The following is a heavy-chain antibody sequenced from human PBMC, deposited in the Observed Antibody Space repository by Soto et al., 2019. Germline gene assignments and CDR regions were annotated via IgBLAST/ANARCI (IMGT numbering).Heavy chain of an antibody. CDR3: ARLGSSSWYYYYGMDV. CDR1: GYSFTSYW. CDR2: IDPSDSYT. Sequence: GESLKLSCKGSGYSFTSYWISWVRKMPGKGLEWMGRIDPSDSYTNYSPSFQGHVTISADKSISTAYLQWSSLKASDTAMYYCARLGSSSWYYYYGMDVWGQGTTVTVSS. V-gene: IGHV5-10-1*01. J-gene: IGHJ6*02. D-gene: IGHD6-13*01.